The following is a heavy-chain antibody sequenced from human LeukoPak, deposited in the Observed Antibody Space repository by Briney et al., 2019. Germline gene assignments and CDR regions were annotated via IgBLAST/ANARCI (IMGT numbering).Heavy chain of an antibody. CDR3: AREKVLPGAFDI. J-gene: IGHJ3*02. Sequence: SETLSLTCAVYGGSFSGYYWSWIRQPPGKGLEWIGEINHSGSTNYNPSLKSRVTISVDTSKNQFSLKLSSVTAADTAVYYCAREKVLPGAFDIWGQGTMVTVSS. V-gene: IGHV4-34*01. CDR1: GGSFSGYY. CDR2: INHSGST.